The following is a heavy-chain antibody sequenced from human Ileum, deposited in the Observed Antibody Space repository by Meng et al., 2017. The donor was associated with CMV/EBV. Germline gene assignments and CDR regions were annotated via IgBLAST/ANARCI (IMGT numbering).Heavy chain of an antibody. CDR2: IRYDGSNK. CDR1: GFTFSSYA. J-gene: IGHJ4*02. Sequence: SGFTFSSYAIHWVRQAPGKGLEWVAFIRYDGSNKYYAGSVKGRFTISRDNSKNTLYLQMNSLTAEDTAVYFCAKGYCSGTSCSQFDYWGQGTLVTVSS. D-gene: IGHD2-2*01. CDR3: AKGYCSGTSCSQFDY. V-gene: IGHV3-30*02.